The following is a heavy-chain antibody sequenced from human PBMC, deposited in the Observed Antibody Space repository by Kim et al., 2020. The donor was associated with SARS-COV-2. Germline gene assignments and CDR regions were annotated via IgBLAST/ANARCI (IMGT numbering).Heavy chain of an antibody. CDR3: ARDFPGLAGGPNWFDP. V-gene: IGHV3-21*01. Sequence: GGSLRLSCAASGFTFSSYSMNWVRQAPGKGLEWVSSIISSSSYIYYADSVKGRFTISRDNAKNSLYLQMNSLRAEDTAVYYCARDFPGLAGGPNWFDPWGQGTLVTVSS. CDR1: GFTFSSYS. J-gene: IGHJ5*02. CDR2: IISSSSYI. D-gene: IGHD6-19*01.